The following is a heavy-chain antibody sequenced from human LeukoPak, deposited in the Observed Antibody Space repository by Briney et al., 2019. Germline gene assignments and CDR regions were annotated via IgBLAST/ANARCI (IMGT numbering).Heavy chain of an antibody. Sequence: GGSLRLSCAASGFTFSNYGMSWVRQAPGKGLEWVSAISGTGRSTYYADYVKGRFTISRDSYRSTLYLQMNSLRAEDTAVYYCATDLPPDYYDSSGYYLTYWGQGTLVTVSS. V-gene: IGHV3-23*01. CDR3: ATDLPPDYYDSSGYYLTY. D-gene: IGHD3-22*01. CDR1: GFTFSNYG. CDR2: ISGTGRST. J-gene: IGHJ4*02.